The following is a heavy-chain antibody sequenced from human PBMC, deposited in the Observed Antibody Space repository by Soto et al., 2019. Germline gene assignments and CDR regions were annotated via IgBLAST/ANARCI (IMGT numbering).Heavy chain of an antibody. Sequence: SQTLSLTCAITGDSVSSNSAGCIWVRESPSRGLEWLGRTYYRSKWYDEYAVSVRGRITINPDTSKDQYSLQLDSVTHADTAVYFCARGEQYSGRIFDYRGQGTLVTVSS. J-gene: IGHJ4*01. CDR2: TYYRSKWYD. CDR3: ARGEQYSGRIFDY. CDR1: GDSVSSNSAG. V-gene: IGHV6-1*01. D-gene: IGHD1-26*01.